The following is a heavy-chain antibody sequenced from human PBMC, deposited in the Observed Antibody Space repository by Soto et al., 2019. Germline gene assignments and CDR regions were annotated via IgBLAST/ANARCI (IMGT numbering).Heavy chain of an antibody. V-gene: IGHV4-61*01. J-gene: IGHJ4*02. CDR1: GGAVSSGTYY. CDR3: TRGPPRVECLVP. Sequence: PSETLALTCTVSGGAVSSGTYYWSWIRQPPGKGLEWIGHIYFTGSTNYDPSLKSRVTMPLDTSRNQFSLKLSSVTAADTAVYLCTRGPPRVECLVPGGLGTLLTVYS. D-gene: IGHD3-16*01. CDR2: IYFTGST.